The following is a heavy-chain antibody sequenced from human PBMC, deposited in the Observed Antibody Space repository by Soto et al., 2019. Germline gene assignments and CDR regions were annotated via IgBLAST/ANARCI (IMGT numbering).Heavy chain of an antibody. D-gene: IGHD3-22*01. J-gene: IGHJ4*02. CDR2: ISYDGSNK. Sequence: GGSLRLSCAASGFTFSSYGMHWVRQAPGKGLEWVAVISYDGSNKYYADSVKGRFTISRDNSKNTLYLQMNSLRAEDTAVYYCAKDSSGYYLDYWGQGTLVTVSS. V-gene: IGHV3-30*18. CDR1: GFTFSSYG. CDR3: AKDSSGYYLDY.